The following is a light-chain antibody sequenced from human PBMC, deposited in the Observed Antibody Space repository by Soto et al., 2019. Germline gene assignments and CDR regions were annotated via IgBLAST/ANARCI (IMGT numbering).Light chain of an antibody. CDR3: QHYDTYSP. CDR2: KTS. CDR1: QAISSR. Sequence: DIQMTQSPSTLSASVGDSVTITCRASQAISSRLAWYQQKPGKASKLLIYKTSTLEGGVPSRFSGSGSGTEFTLTISSLQPDDLAIYYCQHYDTYSPFGGGTKVEIK. J-gene: IGKJ4*02. V-gene: IGKV1-5*03.